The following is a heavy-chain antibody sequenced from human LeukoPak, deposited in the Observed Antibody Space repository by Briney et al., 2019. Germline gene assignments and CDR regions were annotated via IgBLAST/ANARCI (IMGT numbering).Heavy chain of an antibody. CDR2: IYYSGST. D-gene: IGHD3-22*01. J-gene: IGHJ5*02. CDR1: GGSINSYY. CDR3: ARSGYDSSGSTPWFDP. V-gene: IGHV4-59*01. Sequence: SETLSLTCTVSGGSINSYYWSWIRQPPGKGLEWIGYIYYSGSTNYNPSLKSRVTISVDTSKNQFSLKLSSVTAADTAVYYCARSGYDSSGSTPWFDPWGQGTLVTVSS.